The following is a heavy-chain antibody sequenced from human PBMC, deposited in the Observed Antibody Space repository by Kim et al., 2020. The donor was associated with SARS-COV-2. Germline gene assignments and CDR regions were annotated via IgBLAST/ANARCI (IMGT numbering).Heavy chain of an antibody. J-gene: IGHJ4*02. V-gene: IGHV3-23*01. CDR3: AKDHYYGSGSYYLPLDY. D-gene: IGHD3-10*01. Sequence: VKGLFTISRDNSKNTLYLQMNSLRAEDTAVYYCAKDHYYGSGSYYLPLDYWGQGTLVTVSS.